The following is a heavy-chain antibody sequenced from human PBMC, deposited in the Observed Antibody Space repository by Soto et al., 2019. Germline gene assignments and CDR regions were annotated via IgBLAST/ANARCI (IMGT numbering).Heavy chain of an antibody. V-gene: IGHV3-7*01. CDR2: INQDGSEK. J-gene: IGHJ6*02. D-gene: IGHD3-22*01. CDR1: GFTFSSYW. CDR3: ARDRGRPDLRDTHYNDSSDLDYGMDV. Sequence: EVRLVESGGGLVQPGGSLTLSCAASGFTFSSYWMTWVRQAPGKGLEWVANINQDGSEKYYMDSMKGRFTISRDNAKNSLLLQLNSLRAEDTAVYYCARDRGRPDLRDTHYNDSSDLDYGMDVWGQGTTVTVSS.